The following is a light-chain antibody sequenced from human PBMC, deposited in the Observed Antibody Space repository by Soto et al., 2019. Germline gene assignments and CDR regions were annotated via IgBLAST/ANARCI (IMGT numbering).Light chain of an antibody. CDR2: GVT. CDR3: CSYAGSYSYV. CDR1: SSDVGAYYS. Sequence: QSALTQPASVSGSPGQSITISCTGTSSDVGAYYSVSWYQHHPGKAPKLIIYGVTKRPSGVPDRFSGSKSGNTASLTISGLQAEDEADYYCCSYAGSYSYVFGTGTKLTVL. J-gene: IGLJ1*01. V-gene: IGLV2-11*01.